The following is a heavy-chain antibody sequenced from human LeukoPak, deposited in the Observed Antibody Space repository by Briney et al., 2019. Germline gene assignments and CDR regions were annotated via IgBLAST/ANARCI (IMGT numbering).Heavy chain of an antibody. D-gene: IGHD3-22*01. CDR1: GYTFTSYY. V-gene: IGHV1-46*03. Sequence: ASVKVSCKASGYTFTSYYMHWVRQAPGQGLEWMGIINPSGGSTSYAQKFQGRVTMTRDTSTSTVYMELSSLRSEDTAVHYCARDSQKNHNYYDSSGYPDYWGQGTLVTVSS. CDR3: ARDSQKNHNYYDSSGYPDY. J-gene: IGHJ4*02. CDR2: INPSGGST.